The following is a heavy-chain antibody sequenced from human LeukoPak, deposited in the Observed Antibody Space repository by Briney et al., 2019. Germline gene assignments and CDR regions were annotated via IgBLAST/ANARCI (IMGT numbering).Heavy chain of an antibody. CDR1: GFTFTSYD. CDR3: ARGPPNWGYDY. CDR2: MSPNSGDT. V-gene: IGHV1-8*01. J-gene: IGHJ4*02. D-gene: IGHD7-27*01. Sequence: ASVKVSCKASGFTFTSYDFNWVRQATGQRPEWMGWMSPNSGDTGYAQKFQDRVTMTRNTSISTAYMELSSLRSDDTAVYYCARGPPNWGYDYWGPGTLVTVSS.